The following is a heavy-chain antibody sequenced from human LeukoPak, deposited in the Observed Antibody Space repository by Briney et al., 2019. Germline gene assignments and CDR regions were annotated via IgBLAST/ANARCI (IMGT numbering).Heavy chain of an antibody. CDR3: AKDLPAVAGPFDY. J-gene: IGHJ4*02. V-gene: IGHV3-7*03. CDR1: GFVFSSYW. CDR2: INKDGSRE. Sequence: GGSLRLSCAASGFVFSSYWMSWVRQVPGEGLGWVANINKDGSRENYVDSVKGRFTISRDNARNSLYLQMNSLRAEDTAVYYCAKDLPAVAGPFDYWGQGTLVTVSS. D-gene: IGHD6-19*01.